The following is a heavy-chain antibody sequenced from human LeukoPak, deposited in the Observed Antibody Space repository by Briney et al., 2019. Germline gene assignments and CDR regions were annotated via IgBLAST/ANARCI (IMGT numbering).Heavy chain of an antibody. V-gene: IGHV4-30-4*01. Sequence: SETLSLTCTVSGGSISSGDYYWSWIRQPPGKGLERIGYIYYSGSTYYNPSLKSRVTISVDRSKNQSSLKLSSVTAADTAVYYCARASGIAAAGTGWFDPWGQGTLVTVSS. CDR1: GGSISSGDYY. J-gene: IGHJ5*02. CDR3: ARASGIAAAGTGWFDP. CDR2: IYYSGST. D-gene: IGHD6-13*01.